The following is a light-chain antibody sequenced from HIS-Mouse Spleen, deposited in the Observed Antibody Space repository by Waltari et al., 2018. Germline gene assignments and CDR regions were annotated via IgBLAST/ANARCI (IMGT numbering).Light chain of an antibody. V-gene: IGLV3-27*01. CDR2: KDS. Sequence: SYELTQPSSVSVSPGQTARITCSGDVLAKNYARWFQQKPGQAPVLVIYKDSERPSGIPGRFSGSSSGTTVTLTISGAQVEDEADYYCYSAADNNLVFGGGTKLTVL. CDR3: YSAADNNLV. CDR1: VLAKNY. J-gene: IGLJ2*01.